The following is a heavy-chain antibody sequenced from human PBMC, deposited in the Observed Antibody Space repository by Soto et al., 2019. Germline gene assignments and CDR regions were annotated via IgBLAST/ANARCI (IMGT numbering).Heavy chain of an antibody. CDR3: ANHDRMRMTTLYYYYMDV. V-gene: IGHV3-23*01. J-gene: IGHJ6*03. CDR1: GFTFSTYA. Sequence: EVQLLESGGDLVQPGGSLRLSCAASGFTFSTYAMSWVRQAPGKGLEWVSSITGSGGNTYYADSVKGRFAISRDNSKNTLYLQITGLRAEDTAVYYCANHDRMRMTTLYYYYMDVWGKGTTVTVSS. D-gene: IGHD3-16*01. CDR2: ITGSGGNT.